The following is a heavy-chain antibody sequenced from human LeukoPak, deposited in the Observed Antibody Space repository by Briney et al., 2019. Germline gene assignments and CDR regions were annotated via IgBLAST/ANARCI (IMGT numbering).Heavy chain of an antibody. Sequence: PSETLSLTCTVSGYSTSSGYYWGWIRQPPGKGLEWIGNIYHSGSTYYNPSLKSRVTISVDTSKNQLSLKVSSVTAADTAVYYCARDHSSSWTFDYWGQGTLVTVSS. CDR3: ARDHSSSWTFDY. D-gene: IGHD6-13*01. J-gene: IGHJ4*02. CDR2: IYHSGST. CDR1: GYSTSSGYY. V-gene: IGHV4-38-2*02.